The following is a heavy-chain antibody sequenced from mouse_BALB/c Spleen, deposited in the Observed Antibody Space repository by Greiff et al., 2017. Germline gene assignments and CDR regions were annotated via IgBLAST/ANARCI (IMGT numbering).Heavy chain of an antibody. CDR3: AREHYYGSPWFAY. V-gene: IGHV5-9-4*01. CDR2: ISSGGSYT. CDR1: GFTFSSYA. J-gene: IGHJ3*01. Sequence: DVHLVESGGGLVKPGGSLKLSCAASGFTFSSYAMSWVRQSPEKRLEWVAEISSGGSYTYYPDTVTGRFTISRDNAKNTLYLEMSSLRSEDTAMYYCAREHYYGSPWFAYWGQGTLVTVSA. D-gene: IGHD1-1*01.